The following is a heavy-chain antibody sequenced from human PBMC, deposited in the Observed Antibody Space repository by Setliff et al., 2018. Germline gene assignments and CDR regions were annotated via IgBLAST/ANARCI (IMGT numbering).Heavy chain of an antibody. J-gene: IGHJ4*02. CDR2: IWYDGSNK. D-gene: IGHD2-15*01. Sequence: GGSLRLSCAASGFTFSSYGMHGVRQAPGKGLEWVAVIWYDGSNKYYADSVKGRFTISRDNSKNTLYLQMNSLRAEDTAVYYCAKISCSGGSCYPDYWGQGTLVTVSS. CDR1: GFTFSSYG. V-gene: IGHV3-33*06. CDR3: AKISCSGGSCYPDY.